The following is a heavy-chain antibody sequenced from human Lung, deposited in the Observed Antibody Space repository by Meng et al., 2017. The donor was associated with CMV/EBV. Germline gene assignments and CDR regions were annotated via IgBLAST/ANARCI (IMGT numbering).Heavy chain of an antibody. CDR2: LFGGGNDP. V-gene: IGHV3-23*01. J-gene: IGHJ4*02. CDR1: GCPFSNFA. Sequence: SGCPFSNFAMGWVRQAPGKGLEWVSSLFGGGNDPYYVDSVRARFTISRDNSKSTLYLQIHSLKAEDTAVYYCAKFRGHPIGEYYFDYWGQGVLVTVSS. D-gene: IGHD3-10*01. CDR3: AKFRGHPIGEYYFDY.